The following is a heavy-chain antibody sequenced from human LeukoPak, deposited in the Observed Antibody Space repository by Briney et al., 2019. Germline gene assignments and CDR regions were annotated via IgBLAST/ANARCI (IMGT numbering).Heavy chain of an antibody. J-gene: IGHJ5*02. V-gene: IGHV4-59*01. D-gene: IGHD3-22*01. CDR2: IYYSGST. CDR3: ARGYDSSGPVGFDP. CDR1: GGSFRNYY. Sequence: SETLFLTCAVYGGSFRNYYWSWIRQPPGKGLEWIGYIYYSGSTNYNPSLKSRVTISVDTSKNQFSLKLSSVTAADTAVYYCARGYDSSGPVGFDPWGQGTLVTVSS.